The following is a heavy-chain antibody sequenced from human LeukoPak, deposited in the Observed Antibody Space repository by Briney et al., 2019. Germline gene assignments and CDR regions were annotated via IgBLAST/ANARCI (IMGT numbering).Heavy chain of an antibody. V-gene: IGHV4-59*01. CDR3: ARELGTDPWRRVDY. J-gene: IGHJ4*02. CDR2: IYYSGRT. D-gene: IGHD5-18*01. Sequence: SETLSLTCTVSGGSISSYYWSWIRQSPGKGLEWIGDIYYSGRTNYNPSLQRPITISIDTSKTPFSLKPSSVTAADTDVYYCARELGTDPWRRVDYWGQGTLVTVSS. CDR1: GGSISSYY.